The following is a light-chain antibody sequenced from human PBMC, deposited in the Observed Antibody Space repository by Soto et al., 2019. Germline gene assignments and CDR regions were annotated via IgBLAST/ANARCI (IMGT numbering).Light chain of an antibody. V-gene: IGKV3-20*01. CDR2: GAS. Sequence: EIVLTQSPGTLSLSPEERATLSCRASQSVSSSYLAWYQQKPGQAPRLLIYGASSRATGIPDRFSGSGSGTDFTLTIIRLEPEDVAVYYCQQYGSSPGTFGQGTKVDIK. CDR3: QQYGSSPGT. CDR1: QSVSSSY. J-gene: IGKJ1*01.